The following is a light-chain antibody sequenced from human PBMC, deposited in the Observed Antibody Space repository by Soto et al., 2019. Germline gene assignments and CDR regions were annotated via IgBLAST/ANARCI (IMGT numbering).Light chain of an antibody. J-gene: IGKJ2*01. V-gene: IGKV1-5*03. CDR1: QSISSW. Sequence: DIQMTQSPSTLSASVGDRVTITCRASQSISSWLAWYQQKPGKAPKLLIYKASSLESGVPSRFSGSGSGTVFTLTISSLQPYDFATYYCQQYNSYPYTFGQGTKLEIK. CDR2: KAS. CDR3: QQYNSYPYT.